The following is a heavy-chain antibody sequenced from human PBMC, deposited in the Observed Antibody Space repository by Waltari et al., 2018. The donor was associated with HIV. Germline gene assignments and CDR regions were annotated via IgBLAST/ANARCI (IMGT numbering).Heavy chain of an antibody. D-gene: IGHD1-26*01. CDR3: AKDNSVNYFTGDAFDI. V-gene: IGHV3-30*02. Sequence: QVQLVVSGGGVVKPGRSLRLPWGAYGFPFRRYGVPGVRQAPGNGPEWVAFIWSDGNNEYYAASVKGRFTISRDNSKDTLYLQMNSLRAEDTAMYYCAKDNSVNYFTGDAFDIWGQGTMVIVSS. CDR2: IWSDGNNE. J-gene: IGHJ3*02. CDR1: GFPFRRYG.